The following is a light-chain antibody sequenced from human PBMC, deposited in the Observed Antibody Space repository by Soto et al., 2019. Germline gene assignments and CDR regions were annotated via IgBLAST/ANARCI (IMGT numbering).Light chain of an antibody. Sequence: EIVLTQSPDTVSVSPGGGASLSRRASQDVKNSLAWYQQRPGQAPRLLIYETVVRAPGVPPRFSGSGYATHFALTINRLEPDDFAMYYCQQYGSSPHLFGQGTRLEIK. CDR1: QDVKNS. V-gene: IGKV3-11*01. J-gene: IGKJ5*01. CDR3: QQYGSSPHL. CDR2: ETV.